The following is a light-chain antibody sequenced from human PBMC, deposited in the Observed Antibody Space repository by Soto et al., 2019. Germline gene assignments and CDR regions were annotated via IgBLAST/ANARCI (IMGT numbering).Light chain of an antibody. CDR2: ATS. J-gene: IGKJ4*01. CDR1: QRVSSK. V-gene: IGKV3-15*01. CDR3: QQYYTTLT. Sequence: EIVMTQSPATLSVSPGERATLSCRASQRVSSKLAWFQQQPGRAPRLLIYATSARATGIPARFSGSGSGTEFTLTISSLQSEDFAVYYCQQYYTTLTFGGGTKVEIK.